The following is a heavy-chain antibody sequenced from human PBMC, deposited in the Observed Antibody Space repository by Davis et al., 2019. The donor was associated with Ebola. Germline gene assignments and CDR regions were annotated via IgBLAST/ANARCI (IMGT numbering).Heavy chain of an antibody. J-gene: IGHJ5*02. CDR2: MNPNSGNT. D-gene: IGHD4-17*01. CDR3: ARLQTTGGLLFDP. V-gene: IGHV1-8*03. CDR1: GYTFTSYD. Sequence: ASVKVSCKASGYTFTSYDINWVRQATGQGLEWMGWMNPNSGNTGYAQKFQGRVTITRNTSISTAYMELSSLRSEDTAVYYCARLQTTGGLLFDPWGQGTLVTVSS.